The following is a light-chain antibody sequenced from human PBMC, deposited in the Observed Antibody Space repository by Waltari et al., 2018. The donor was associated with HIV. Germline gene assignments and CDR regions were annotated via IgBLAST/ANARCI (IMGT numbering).Light chain of an antibody. J-gene: IGLJ1*01. CDR1: NIGSRS. CDR2: DDS. CDR3: QVWDTSSNHVDYV. V-gene: IGLV3-21*02. Sequence: SFVLTPPPSVSVAPGQTATISCGESNIGSRSVTWYQLKPGQAPVLVVYDDSDRPSGIPERFSGSNSGNTATLTISRVEAGDEADYFCQVWDTSSNHVDYVFGTGTKVTVL.